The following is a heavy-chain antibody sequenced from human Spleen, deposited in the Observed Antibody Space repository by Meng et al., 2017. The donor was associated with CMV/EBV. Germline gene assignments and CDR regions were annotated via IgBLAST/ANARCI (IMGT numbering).Heavy chain of an antibody. Sequence: SETLSLTCTVSGGSISSSSYYWGWIRQPPGKGLEWIGSIYYSGSTYYNPSLKSRVTISVDTSKNQFSLKLSSVTAADTAVYYCARRISISNYGMGVWGQGTTVTVSS. D-gene: IGHD3-3*01. V-gene: IGHV4-39*01. CDR3: ARRISISNYGMGV. CDR1: GGSISSSSYY. J-gene: IGHJ6*02. CDR2: IYYSGST.